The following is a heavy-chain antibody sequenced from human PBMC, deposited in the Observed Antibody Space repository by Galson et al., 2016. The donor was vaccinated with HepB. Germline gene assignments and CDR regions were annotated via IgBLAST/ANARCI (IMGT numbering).Heavy chain of an antibody. Sequence: SLRLSCAASGLSVSDAYMNWVRQAPRKGLEWVSVLYAGGETYYADSLRGRFTISRDNSKNILYLQMNSLRVEDTAVYYCARDPSLRNGMNVWGQGTTVTVSS. CDR1: GLSVSDAY. J-gene: IGHJ6*02. CDR3: ARDPSLRNGMNV. V-gene: IGHV3-66*01. CDR2: LYAGGET.